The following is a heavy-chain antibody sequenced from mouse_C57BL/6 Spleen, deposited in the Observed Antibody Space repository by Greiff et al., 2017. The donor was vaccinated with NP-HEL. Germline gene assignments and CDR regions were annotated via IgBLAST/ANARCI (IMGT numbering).Heavy chain of an antibody. J-gene: IGHJ1*03. D-gene: IGHD1-1*01. CDR3: ARALFITTVVDWYFDV. CDR2: ISDGGSYT. Sequence: EVQVVESGGGLVKPGGSLKLSCAASGFTFSSYAMSWVRQTPEKRLEWVATISDGGSYTYYPDNVKGRFTISRDNAKNNLYLQMSHLKSEDTAMYYCARALFITTVVDWYFDVWGTGTTVTVSS. CDR1: GFTFSSYA. V-gene: IGHV5-4*01.